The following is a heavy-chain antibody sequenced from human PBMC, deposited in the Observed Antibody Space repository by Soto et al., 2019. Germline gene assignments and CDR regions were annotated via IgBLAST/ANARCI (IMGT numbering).Heavy chain of an antibody. CDR2: IYYSGTT. D-gene: IGHD3-22*01. V-gene: IGHV4-59*08. CDR3: ARLGDYYQAFDY. Sequence: SETQCLTSTVAGGYMRSYDWSWFRRPPGKGLEWIGYIYYSGTTSYNPSLKSRVTVSVDTSKNQFSLNLSSVTAADTAVYYCARLGDYYQAFDYWGQGTLVTVSS. J-gene: IGHJ4*02. CDR1: GGYMRSYD.